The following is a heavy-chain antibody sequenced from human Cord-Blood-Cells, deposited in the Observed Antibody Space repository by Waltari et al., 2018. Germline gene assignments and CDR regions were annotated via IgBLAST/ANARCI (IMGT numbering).Heavy chain of an antibody. CDR1: GYTFTGYY. CDR3: ARVGPIYGYAFDI. CDR2: INPNSGGT. V-gene: IGHV1-2*02. D-gene: IGHD3-10*01. J-gene: IGHJ3*02. Sequence: QVQLVQSGAEVKKPGAPVKVSCKASGYTFTGYYMHWVRQAPGQGLAWMGWINPNSGGTNYAQKFQGRVTMTRDTSISTAYMELSRLRADDTAVYYCARVGPIYGYAFDIWGQGTMVTVSS.